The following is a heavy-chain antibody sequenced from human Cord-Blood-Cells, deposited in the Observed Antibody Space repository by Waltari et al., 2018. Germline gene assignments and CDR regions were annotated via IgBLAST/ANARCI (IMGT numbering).Heavy chain of an antibody. V-gene: IGHV4-38-2*02. D-gene: IGHD6-13*01. CDR3: ARVPDSSWYHNNWYFDL. J-gene: IGHJ2*01. CDR1: GYSISSGYY. Sequence: QVQLQESGPGLVKPSETLSLTCTVPGYSISSGYYWGWIRQPPGKGLEWIGSIYHSGSTYYNPSLKSRVTISVDTSKNQFSLKLSSVTAADTVVYYCARVPDSSWYHNNWYFDLWGRGTLVTVSS. CDR2: IYHSGST.